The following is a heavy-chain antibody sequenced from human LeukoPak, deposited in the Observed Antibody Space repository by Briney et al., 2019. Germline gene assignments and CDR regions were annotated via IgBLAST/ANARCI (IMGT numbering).Heavy chain of an antibody. Sequence: PSETLSFTCAVYGGSFSGYYWSWIRQPPGKGLEWIGEINHSGSTNYNPSLKSRVTISVDTSKNQFSLKLSSVTAADTAVYYCARGPYSIVVVTAIPDYFDYWGQGTLVSVAS. D-gene: IGHD2-21*02. J-gene: IGHJ4*02. V-gene: IGHV4-34*01. CDR1: GGSFSGYY. CDR2: INHSGST. CDR3: ARGPYSIVVVTAIPDYFDY.